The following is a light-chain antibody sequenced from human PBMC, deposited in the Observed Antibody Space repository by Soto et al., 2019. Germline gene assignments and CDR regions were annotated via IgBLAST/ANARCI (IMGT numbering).Light chain of an antibody. CDR1: QDITNY. J-gene: IGKJ1*01. CDR3: LQNSDFPWT. CDR2: EES. Sequence: DIQMTQSPSAMSASVGDRVNITCRASQDITNYLVWFQQKPGKVPQPLIYEESTLHTGVPSRFSGGGSGTQFTLTISSLQPEDFATYYCLQNSDFPWTFGQGTKVEIK. V-gene: IGKV1-17*03.